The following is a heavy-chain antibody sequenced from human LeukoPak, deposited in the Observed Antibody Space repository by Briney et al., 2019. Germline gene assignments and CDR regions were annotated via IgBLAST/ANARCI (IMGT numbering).Heavy chain of an antibody. J-gene: IGHJ4*02. V-gene: IGHV3-21*04. CDR1: GFTFSSYS. Sequence: PGGTLRLSCAASGFTFSSYSMNWVRQAPGKGLEWVSSISSSSSYIYYADSVKGRFTISRDNAKNSLYLQMNSLRGEDTAIYYCARGTYSSGCFLYWGQGTLVTVSS. D-gene: IGHD6-19*01. CDR2: ISSSSSYI. CDR3: ARGTYSSGCFLY.